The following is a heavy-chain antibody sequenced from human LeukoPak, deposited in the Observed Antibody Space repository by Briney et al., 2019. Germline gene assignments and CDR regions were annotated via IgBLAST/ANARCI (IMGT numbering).Heavy chain of an antibody. Sequence: SETLSLTCTVSGGSMSSYYWSWIRQPPGKGLEWIGYIYYSGSTNYNPSLKSRVTISVDTSKNQFSLKLSSVTAADTAVYYCARGRYGGNPDYWGQGTLVTVSS. CDR2: IYYSGST. CDR3: ARGRYGGNPDY. CDR1: GGSMSSYY. V-gene: IGHV4-59*01. J-gene: IGHJ4*02. D-gene: IGHD4-23*01.